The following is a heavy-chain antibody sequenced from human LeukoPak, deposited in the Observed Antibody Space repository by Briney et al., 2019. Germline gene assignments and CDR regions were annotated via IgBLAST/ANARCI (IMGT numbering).Heavy chain of an antibody. CDR1: GFTFSSDW. CDR2: IKQDGSEK. CDR3: GRSGGDY. Sequence: PGGSLRLSCAASGFTFSSDWMSWVCQAPGKGLEWVANIKQDGSEKYYVDSVKGRFTISRDNAKNSLYLQMNSLRAEDTAVYYCGRSGGDYWGQGTLVTVSS. J-gene: IGHJ4*02. D-gene: IGHD6-19*01. V-gene: IGHV3-7*01.